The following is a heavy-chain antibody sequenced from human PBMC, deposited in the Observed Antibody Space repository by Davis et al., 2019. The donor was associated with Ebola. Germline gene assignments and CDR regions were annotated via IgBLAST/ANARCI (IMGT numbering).Heavy chain of an antibody. D-gene: IGHD2-15*01. CDR3: AKDMAAGLLAYYNYGMDV. Sequence: GGSLRLSCAASGFTFDDYAMHWVRQAPGKGLEWVSGISWNSGSIGYADSVKGRFTISRDNAKNSLYLQMNSLRAEDTALYYCAKDMAAGLLAYYNYGMDVWGQGTTVTVSS. V-gene: IGHV3-9*01. CDR2: ISWNSGSI. CDR1: GFTFDDYA. J-gene: IGHJ6*02.